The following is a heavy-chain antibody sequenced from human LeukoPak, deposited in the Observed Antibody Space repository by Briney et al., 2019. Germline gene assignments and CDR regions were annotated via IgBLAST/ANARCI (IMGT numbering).Heavy chain of an antibody. CDR3: ARDLVGYSRSWYGSNWDV. CDR2: VYHVGIT. D-gene: IGHD4-23*01. V-gene: IGHV4/OR15-8*01. Sequence: SETLSLTCDVSGDSISSTTWWTWVRQPAGKGPEWIGEVYHVGITRYNPSLKGRVTISVDKSKNQFSLRLTSVTAADTAIYFCARDLVGYSRSWYGSNWDVWGQGALVTVSS. J-gene: IGHJ4*02. CDR1: GDSISSTTW.